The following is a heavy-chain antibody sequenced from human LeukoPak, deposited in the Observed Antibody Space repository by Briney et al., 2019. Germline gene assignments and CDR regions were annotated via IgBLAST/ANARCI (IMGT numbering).Heavy chain of an antibody. Sequence: PSETLSLTCAVYGGSFSGYYWSWIRQPPGKGLEWIGEINHSGSTNYNPSLKSRVTISVDTSKNQFSLKLSSVTAADTAVYYCARQGRYNWNYDYWGQGTLVTVSS. CDR3: ARQGRYNWNYDY. CDR2: INHSGST. CDR1: GGSFSGYY. D-gene: IGHD1-7*01. J-gene: IGHJ4*02. V-gene: IGHV4-34*01.